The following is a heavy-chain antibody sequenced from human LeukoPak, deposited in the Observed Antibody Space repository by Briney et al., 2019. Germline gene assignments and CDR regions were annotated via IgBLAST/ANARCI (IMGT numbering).Heavy chain of an antibody. CDR3: ARLPPTVSFFDY. D-gene: IGHD4-17*01. V-gene: IGHV3-23*01. Sequence: PGGSLRLSCAASGFTFSSYAMSWVRQAPGKGLEWVSGISSSGSFTYYADSVKGRFAISRDNSKNTLYLHMNSLRAGGTAVYFCARLPPTVSFFDYWGQGTLVSVSS. J-gene: IGHJ4*02. CDR2: ISSSGSFT. CDR1: GFTFSSYA.